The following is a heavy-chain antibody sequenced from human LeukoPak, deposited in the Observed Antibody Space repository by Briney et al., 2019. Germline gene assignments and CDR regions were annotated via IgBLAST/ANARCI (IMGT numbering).Heavy chain of an antibody. J-gene: IGHJ4*02. Sequence: PGGSLRLSCAASGFTFSSYGMSWVRQAPGKGLEWVSAISGSGGSTYYADSVKGRFTISRDNAKNSLYLQMNSLRAEDTAVYYCARVSNRYYLDYWGQGTLVTVSS. CDR3: ARVSNRYYLDY. V-gene: IGHV3-23*01. D-gene: IGHD3-16*02. CDR1: GFTFSSYG. CDR2: ISGSGGST.